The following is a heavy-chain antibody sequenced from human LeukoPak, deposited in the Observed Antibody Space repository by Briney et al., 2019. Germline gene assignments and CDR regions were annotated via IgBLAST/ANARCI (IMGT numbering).Heavy chain of an antibody. CDR2: ISYSGST. J-gene: IGHJ3*02. CDR3: ARDPTTVTKGFDI. V-gene: IGHV4-59*11. CDR1: GGSISSHY. D-gene: IGHD4-17*01. Sequence: PSGTLSLTCTVSGGSISSHYWTWIRQSPGKGLEWIGYISYSGSTNYNPTLKSRVALSVDTSKNQFSLKLRSVTAADTAVYYCARDPTTVTKGFDIWGQGTMVTVSS.